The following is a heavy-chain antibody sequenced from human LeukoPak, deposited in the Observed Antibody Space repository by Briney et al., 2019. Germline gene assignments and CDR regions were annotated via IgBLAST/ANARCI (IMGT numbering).Heavy chain of an antibody. CDR3: ARRVPYGSASYELDT. V-gene: IGHV4-39*01. J-gene: IGHJ5*02. Sequence: PSETLSLICSVSGGSISSTSYYWGRVRQPPGEGLEWIGTIYYSGSTYYSPSLKSRVTMAVDTSKNQFSLRLSSVTAADTAVFYCARRVPYGSASYELDTWGQGTLVTVSS. D-gene: IGHD3-10*01. CDR2: IYYSGST. CDR1: GGSISSTSYY.